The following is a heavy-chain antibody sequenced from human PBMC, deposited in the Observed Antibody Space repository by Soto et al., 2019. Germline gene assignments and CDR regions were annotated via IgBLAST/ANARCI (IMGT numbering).Heavy chain of an antibody. V-gene: IGHV4-30-2*01. Sequence: SETLSLTCAVSGDSISTVDFSWSWIRQPPGRGLEWIGSIYQSGRTYYIPSLKSRVTMSLDKSKNQFSLKISSVVAADTAIYYCARELTIFGVAPGGGVDVWGQGTTVTVSS. D-gene: IGHD3-3*01. CDR3: ARELTIFGVAPGGGVDV. CDR2: IYQSGRT. CDR1: GDSISTVDFS. J-gene: IGHJ6*02.